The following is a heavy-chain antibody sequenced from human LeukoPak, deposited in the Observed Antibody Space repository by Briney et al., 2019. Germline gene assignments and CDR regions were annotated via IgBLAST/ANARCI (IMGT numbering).Heavy chain of an antibody. D-gene: IGHD3-10*01. J-gene: IGHJ4*02. Sequence: GGSLRLSCAASGFTFSNYAMHWVRQAPGKGLEWVAVISYDGSNKYYADSVKGRFTISRDNSKNTLYLQMNSLRAEDTAVYYCAKDGFNTDSKYGPQEFDCWGQGTVVTVSS. CDR1: GFTFSNYA. CDR3: AKDGFNTDSKYGPQEFDC. CDR2: ISYDGSNK. V-gene: IGHV3-30*04.